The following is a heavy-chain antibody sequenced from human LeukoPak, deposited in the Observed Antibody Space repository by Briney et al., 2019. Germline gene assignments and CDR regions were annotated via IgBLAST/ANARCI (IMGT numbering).Heavy chain of an antibody. D-gene: IGHD2-2*01. CDR3: ASCSSTSCRPYYYYYGMDV. CDR2: IIPIFGTA. Sequence: ASVKVSCKASGGTFSSYAISWVRQAPGQGLEGMGGIIPIFGTANYAQKFQGRVTITADKSTSTAYMELSSLRSEDTAVYYCASCSSTSCRPYYYYYGMDVWGKGTTVTVSS. CDR1: GGTFSSYA. J-gene: IGHJ6*04. V-gene: IGHV1-69*06.